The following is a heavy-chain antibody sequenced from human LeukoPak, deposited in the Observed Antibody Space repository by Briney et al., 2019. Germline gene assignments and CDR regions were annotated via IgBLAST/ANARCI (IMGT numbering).Heavy chain of an antibody. D-gene: IGHD6-13*01. CDR2: ISSSGSTI. J-gene: IGHJ4*02. CDR3: ARSKGPYSSSWYRLPTQTGYYFDY. CDR1: GFTFSSYE. V-gene: IGHV3-48*03. Sequence: PGGSLRLSCAASGFTFSSYEMNWVRQAPGKGLEWVSYISSSGSTIYYADSVKGRFTISRDNAKNSLYLQMNSLRAEDTAVYYCARSKGPYSSSWYRLPTQTGYYFDYWGQGTLVTVSS.